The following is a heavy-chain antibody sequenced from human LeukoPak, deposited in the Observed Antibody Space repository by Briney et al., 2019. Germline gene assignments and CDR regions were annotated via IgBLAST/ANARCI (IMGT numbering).Heavy chain of an antibody. V-gene: IGHV3-74*01. Sequence: QPGGSLRLSCAGSGFTFSSYWMHWVRQAPGKGLVWVSRIYSDGNTTNYADSVKGRFTISRDNAKNTLYLRMNSLRAEDTAVYYCARDQGSTSRGIDYWGQGTLVTVSS. CDR1: GFTFSSYW. CDR2: IYSDGNTT. CDR3: ARDQGSTSRGIDY. J-gene: IGHJ4*02. D-gene: IGHD2-2*01.